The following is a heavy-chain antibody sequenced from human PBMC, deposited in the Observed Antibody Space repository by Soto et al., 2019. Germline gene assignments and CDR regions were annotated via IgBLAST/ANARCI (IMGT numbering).Heavy chain of an antibody. Sequence: SCAASVFTFSNYSIDWVRQVPGKGLMWVSRINSDGSSTVYADSVKGRFTISRDNAKSTLYLQMNSLTAEDTAVYYCARNPAPGGWYDYWGRGALVTGSA. D-gene: IGHD6-19*01. V-gene: IGHV3-74*01. J-gene: IGHJ4*02. CDR3: ARNPAPGGWYDY. CDR2: INSDGSST. CDR1: VFTFSNYS.